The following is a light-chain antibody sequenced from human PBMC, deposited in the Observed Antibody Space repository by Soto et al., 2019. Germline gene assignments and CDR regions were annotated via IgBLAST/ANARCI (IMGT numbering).Light chain of an antibody. CDR3: QQYSNWPT. Sequence: TSLTQSRGTMSVSPGGRASLSCRASQSVSINLAWYQQRPGQAPRLLISGASTRATGIAARFSGSGSGREFTLTISSLQSEDSALYYCQQYSNWPTFGQGTRLEIK. CDR2: GAS. J-gene: IGKJ5*01. V-gene: IGKV3-15*01. CDR1: QSVSIN.